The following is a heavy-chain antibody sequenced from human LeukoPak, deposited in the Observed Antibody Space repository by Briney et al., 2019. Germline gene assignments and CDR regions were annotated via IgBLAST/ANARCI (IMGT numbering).Heavy chain of an antibody. V-gene: IGHV3-13*01. CDR1: GFTLSSYD. Sequence: GGSLRLSCAASGFTLSSYDMHWVRQAKGKGLEWVSAIGTAGDTYYPGSVKGRFTISRENAKNSLYLQMNSLRAGDTAVYYCARGRSFGSGGWFDPWGQGTLVTVSS. CDR3: ARGRSFGSGGWFDP. CDR2: IGTAGDT. D-gene: IGHD3-10*01. J-gene: IGHJ5*02.